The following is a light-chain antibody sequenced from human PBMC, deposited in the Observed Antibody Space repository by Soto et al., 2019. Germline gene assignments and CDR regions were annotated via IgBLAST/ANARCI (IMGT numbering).Light chain of an antibody. CDR2: AAS. CDR1: QSISSY. Sequence: IQMTHSPSSLSASLGDIVTITCRASQSISSYLNWYQQKPGKAPKLLIYAASSLQSGVPSRFSGSGSGTDFTLTISSLQPEDFATYYCQQSYSTPSITFGQGTRLEI. V-gene: IGKV1-39*01. CDR3: QQSYSTPSIT. J-gene: IGKJ5*01.